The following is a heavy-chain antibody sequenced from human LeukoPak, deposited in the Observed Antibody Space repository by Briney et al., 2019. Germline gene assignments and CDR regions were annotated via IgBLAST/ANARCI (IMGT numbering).Heavy chain of an antibody. CDR2: ISGSGGST. CDR1: GFTFSSYA. Sequence: GGSLRLSCAASGFTFSSYAMSWVRQAPGKGLEWVSAISGSGGSTYYADSVKGRFTISRDNSKNTVYLKMNSLRAEDTAVYYCAKDDIVVVPAAPTSGICDYWGQGTLVTVSS. V-gene: IGHV3-23*01. CDR3: AKDDIVVVPAAPTSGICDY. D-gene: IGHD2-2*01. J-gene: IGHJ4*02.